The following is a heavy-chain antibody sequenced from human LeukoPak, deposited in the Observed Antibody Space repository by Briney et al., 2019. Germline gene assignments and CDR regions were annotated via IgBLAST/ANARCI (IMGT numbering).Heavy chain of an antibody. D-gene: IGHD1/OR15-1a*01. CDR2: FGSSGLST. J-gene: IGHJ4*02. CDR3: AKGNNEAYSSCFDY. V-gene: IGHV3-23*01. CDR1: GFTFSNNA. Sequence: PGGSLRLSCAASGFTFSNNAMSWVRQAPGKGLEWVSTFGSSGLSTYYADSVKGRFTISRDNSKSTVSLQMNSLRAEDTAVYYCAKGNNEAYSSCFDYWGQGTLVTVSS.